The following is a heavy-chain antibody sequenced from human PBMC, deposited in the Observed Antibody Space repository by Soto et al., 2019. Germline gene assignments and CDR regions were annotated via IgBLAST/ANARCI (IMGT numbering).Heavy chain of an antibody. Sequence: QVQLVESGGGVVQPGRSLRLSCAASGFNFSSYVMHWVRQAPGKGLEWVAVIWYDGGNKYYADSVKGRFTISRDNSKNTLYLQMISLRPEDTAVYYCARDGQWLPRDGLRSSYYFDYWGQGTLVTASS. CDR2: IWYDGGNK. CDR3: ARDGQWLPRDGLRSSYYFDY. D-gene: IGHD6-19*01. V-gene: IGHV3-33*01. J-gene: IGHJ4*02. CDR1: GFNFSSYV.